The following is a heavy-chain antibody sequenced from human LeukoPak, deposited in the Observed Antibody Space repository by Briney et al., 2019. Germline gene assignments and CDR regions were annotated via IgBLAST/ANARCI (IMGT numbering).Heavy chain of an antibody. CDR3: ARAYCGGDCYSRWFDP. D-gene: IGHD2-21*02. CDR2: INPNSGGT. V-gene: IGHV1-2*02. Sequence: ASAKVSCKASGYTFTGYYMHWVRQAPGQGLEWMGWINPNSGGTNYAQKFQGRVTMTRDTSISTAYMELSRLRSDDTAVYYCARAYCGGDCYSRWFDPWGQGTLVTVSS. CDR1: GYTFTGYY. J-gene: IGHJ5*02.